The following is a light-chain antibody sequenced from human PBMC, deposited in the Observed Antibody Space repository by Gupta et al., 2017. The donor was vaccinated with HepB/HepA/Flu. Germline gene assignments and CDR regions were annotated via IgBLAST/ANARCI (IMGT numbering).Light chain of an antibody. J-gene: IGKJ1*01. CDR1: QSVNSN. CDR3: QQYNNWPRT. Sequence: ELLITQSPATLSVSPRERATLACRASQSVNSNLAWYQYKPGQAPRLLIYGASTRATGFPARFSGSGTGTEFTLTISSLQSEDFAVYYCQQYNNWPRTFGPGTKVEIK. CDR2: GAS. V-gene: IGKV3-15*01.